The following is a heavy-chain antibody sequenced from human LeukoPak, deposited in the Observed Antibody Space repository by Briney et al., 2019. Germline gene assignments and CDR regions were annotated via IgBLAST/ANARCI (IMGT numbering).Heavy chain of an antibody. CDR3: AKGGDNLTGYYADY. D-gene: IGHD3-9*01. CDR2: ISWNSGSI. J-gene: IGHJ4*02. Sequence: GGSLRLSCAASGFTFDDYAMHWVRQAPGKGLEWVSGISWNSGSIGYADSVKGRFTISRDNAKNSLYLQMNSLRAEDTALYYCAKGGDNLTGYYADYWGQGTLVTVSS. V-gene: IGHV3-9*01. CDR1: GFTFDDYA.